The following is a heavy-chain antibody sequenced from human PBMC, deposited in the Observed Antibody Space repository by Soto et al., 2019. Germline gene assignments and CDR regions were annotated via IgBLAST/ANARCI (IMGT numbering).Heavy chain of an antibody. V-gene: IGHV4-30-4*01. CDR2: IYYSGST. Sequence: KPSETLSLTCTVSGGSISSGDYYWSWIRQPPGKGLEWIGYIYYSGSTYYNPSLKSRVTISVDTSKNQFSLKLSSVTAADTAVYYCARAGVNWNDDYNWFDPWGQGTLVTVSS. CDR1: GGSISSGDYY. D-gene: IGHD1-1*01. CDR3: ARAGVNWNDDYNWFDP. J-gene: IGHJ5*02.